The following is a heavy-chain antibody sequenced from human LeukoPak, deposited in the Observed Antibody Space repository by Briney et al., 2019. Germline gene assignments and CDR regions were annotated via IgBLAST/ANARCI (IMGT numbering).Heavy chain of an antibody. Sequence: SETLSLTCTVSGGSISSGSYYWSWIRQPAGKGLEWIGRIYTSGSTNYSPSLKSRVTISVDTSKNQFSLKLSSVTAADTAVYYCARDSYCSSTSCYDAFDIWGQGTMVTVSS. CDR3: ARDSYCSSTSCYDAFDI. CDR1: GGSISSGSYY. CDR2: IYTSGST. D-gene: IGHD2-2*01. V-gene: IGHV4-61*02. J-gene: IGHJ3*02.